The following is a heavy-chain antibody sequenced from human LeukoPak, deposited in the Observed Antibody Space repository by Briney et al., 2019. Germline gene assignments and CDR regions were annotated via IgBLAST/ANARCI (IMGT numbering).Heavy chain of an antibody. CDR1: GFTFDDYA. CDR3: AKDYGRYYYYMDV. CDR2: ISWDGGST. D-gene: IGHD1-14*01. Sequence: GGSLRLSCAASGFTFDDYAMHWVRQAPVKGLEWVSLISWDGGSTYYADSVKGRFTISRDNSKNSLYLQMNSLRAEDTALYYCAKDYGRYYYYMDVWGKGTTVTVSS. J-gene: IGHJ6*03. V-gene: IGHV3-43D*03.